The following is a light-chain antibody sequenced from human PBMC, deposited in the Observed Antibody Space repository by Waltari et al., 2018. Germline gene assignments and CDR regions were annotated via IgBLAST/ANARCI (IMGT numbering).Light chain of an antibody. CDR3: SSQSSNDVVL. J-gene: IGLJ2*01. V-gene: IGLV2-14*01. CDR1: SNDVGGYNS. CDR2: AVR. Sequence: QSALTQPASVSGSPGQSVTIFCAGTSNDVGGYNSVSWYQEHPGQAPRVIIYAVRDRPSGVSARCSGSKSGNTASLTISGLQAEDEADYYCSSQSSNDVVLFGGGTKLTVL.